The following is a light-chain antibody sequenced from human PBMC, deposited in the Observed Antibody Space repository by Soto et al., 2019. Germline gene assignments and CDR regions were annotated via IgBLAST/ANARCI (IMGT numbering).Light chain of an antibody. J-gene: IGKJ1*01. V-gene: IGKV3-20*01. CDR2: DAS. Sequence: EIVLTQSPGTLSLSPGERATLSCRASQSLSSSSLAWYQQKPGQAPRLLIYDASSRATGIPDRFSGSGSGTDFTLTISRLQNADFAVSHCQQYDTSPTFGQGTKVDIK. CDR3: QQYDTSPT. CDR1: QSLSSSS.